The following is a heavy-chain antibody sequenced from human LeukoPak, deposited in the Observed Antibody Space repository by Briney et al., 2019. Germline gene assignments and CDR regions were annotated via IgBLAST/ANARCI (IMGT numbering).Heavy chain of an antibody. CDR1: GYTLTELS. CDR3: ATAGYSSSWPIGISRVLQH. CDR2: FDPEDGET. V-gene: IGHV1-24*01. Sequence: ASVKVSCKVSGYTLTELSMHWVRQAPGKGLEWMGGFDPEDGETIYAQKFQGRVTMTEDTSTDTAYTELSSLRSEDTAVYYCATAGYSSSWPIGISRVLQHWGQGTLVTVSS. J-gene: IGHJ1*01. D-gene: IGHD6-13*01.